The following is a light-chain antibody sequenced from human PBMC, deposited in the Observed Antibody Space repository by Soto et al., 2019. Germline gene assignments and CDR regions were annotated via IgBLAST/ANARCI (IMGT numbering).Light chain of an antibody. J-gene: IGKJ2*01. Sequence: ENVLTQSPGTLSLSPGERATLSCRASQSVDSSYLAWYQQKPGQAPRLLIYGTSTRATGIPDRFSGSGSGTDFTLTINSLEHEDFAVYYCQQYGSSLYTFGQGTKLEIK. CDR2: GTS. CDR3: QQYGSSLYT. CDR1: QSVDSSY. V-gene: IGKV3-20*01.